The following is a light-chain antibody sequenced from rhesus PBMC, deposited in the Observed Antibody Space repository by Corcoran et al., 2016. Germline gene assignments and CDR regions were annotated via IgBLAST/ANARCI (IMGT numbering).Light chain of an antibody. V-gene: IGKV2-78*01. J-gene: IGKJ2*01. Sequence: DIVMTQTPLSLPVIPGEPASISCRSSQSLLHSNGYTYLFWYLQKPGQSPQLRVYLGSNRASGVPDRFSASGSGTDFTLKISRVEAEDVGVYYCLQDIQLPYTFGQGTKVEIK. CDR2: LGS. CDR1: QSLLHSNGYTY. CDR3: LQDIQLPYT.